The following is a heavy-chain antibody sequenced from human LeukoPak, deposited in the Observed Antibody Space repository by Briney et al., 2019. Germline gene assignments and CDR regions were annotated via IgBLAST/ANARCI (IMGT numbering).Heavy chain of an antibody. CDR3: ASRIATAGSVDY. D-gene: IGHD6-13*01. Sequence: GGSLRLSCAVSGFTVSSNYMSWVRQPPGKGLEWVSGIYTGGSTYSADSVKGRFTIFRDNSKNTLHLQMHSLRVEDTAVYYCASRIATAGSVDYWGQGTLVTVSS. CDR2: IYTGGST. J-gene: IGHJ4*02. V-gene: IGHV3-53*01. CDR1: GFTVSSNY.